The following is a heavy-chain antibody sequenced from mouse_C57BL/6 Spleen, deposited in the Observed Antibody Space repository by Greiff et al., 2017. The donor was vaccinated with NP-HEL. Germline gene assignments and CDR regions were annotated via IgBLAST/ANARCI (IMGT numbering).Heavy chain of an antibody. D-gene: IGHD1-1*01. CDR1: GFTFSDYG. CDR3: ARQEVYCYGSSYPSYWYFDV. J-gene: IGHJ1*03. CDR2: ISSGSSTI. V-gene: IGHV5-17*01. Sequence: EVQLVESGGGLVKPGGSLKLSCAASGFTFSDYGMHWVRQAPEKGLEWVAYISSGSSTIYYADTVKGRFTISRDNAKNTLFLQMTSLRSEDTAMYYCARQEVYCYGSSYPSYWYFDVWGTGTTVTVSS.